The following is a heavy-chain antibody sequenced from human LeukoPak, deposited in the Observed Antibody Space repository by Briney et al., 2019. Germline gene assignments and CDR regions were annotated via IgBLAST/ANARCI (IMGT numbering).Heavy chain of an antibody. Sequence: PGGSLRLSCAASGFTFSSYGMQWVRQAPGKGLEWVAFIRSDGSNKYSADSVKGRFTISRDNSKNTLFLQMNSLRAEDTAIYYCARLRYNVLTPDRDAFDIWGQGTMVTVSS. D-gene: IGHD1-14*01. CDR1: GFTFSSYG. CDR3: ARLRYNVLTPDRDAFDI. V-gene: IGHV3-30*02. CDR2: IRSDGSNK. J-gene: IGHJ3*02.